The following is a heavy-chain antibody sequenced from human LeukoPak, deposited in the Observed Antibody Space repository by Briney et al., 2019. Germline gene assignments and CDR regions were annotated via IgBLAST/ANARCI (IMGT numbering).Heavy chain of an antibody. CDR1: GGSISSSSYY. CDR2: IYYSGST. V-gene: IGHV4-39*07. Sequence: SETLSLTCAVSGGSISSSSYYWGWIRQPPGKGLEWIGSIYYSGSTYYNPSLKSRVTISVDTSKNQFSLKLSSVTAADTAVYYCARVVMITFGGVIVHFDYWGQGILVTVSS. J-gene: IGHJ4*02. CDR3: ARVVMITFGGVIVHFDY. D-gene: IGHD3-16*02.